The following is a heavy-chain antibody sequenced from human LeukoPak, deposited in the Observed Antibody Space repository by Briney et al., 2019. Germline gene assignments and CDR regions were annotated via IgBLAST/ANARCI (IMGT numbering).Heavy chain of an antibody. CDR3: ARGGSGYSYGYDY. CDR2: ISSSGSTI. J-gene: IGHJ4*02. V-gene: IGHV3-48*03. D-gene: IGHD5-18*01. Sequence: PGGSLRLSCAASGFTFSSYEMKWVRQAQGKGREGGSYISSSGSTIYYADSVKGRFTISRDNAKNSLYLQMNSLRAEDTAVYYCARGGSGYSYGYDYWGQGTLVTVSS. CDR1: GFTFSSYE.